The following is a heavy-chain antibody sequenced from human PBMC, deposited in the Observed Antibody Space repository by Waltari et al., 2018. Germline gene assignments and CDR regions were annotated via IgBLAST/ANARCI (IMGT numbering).Heavy chain of an antibody. CDR3: ARDRYSNVWGGFVF. CDR1: GFIFNSFG. CDR2: TCIDGTNK. Sequence: QVQLLESGGGVVQPGTSLRLSCAASGFIFNSFGMHWVRQAPGRGFWWGAVTCIDGTNKYYADSVNGRFTISGDNSKNMFFLHMNSLRAEDTVIFYCARDRYSNVWGGFVFWGQGALVTVSS. J-gene: IGHJ4*02. V-gene: IGHV3-33*01. D-gene: IGHD6-19*01.